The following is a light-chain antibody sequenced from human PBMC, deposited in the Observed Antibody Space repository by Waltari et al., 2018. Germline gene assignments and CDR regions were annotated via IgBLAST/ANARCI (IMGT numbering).Light chain of an antibody. CDR1: QGISSA. Sequence: DIQLTQSPSFLSASVGDRVAITCRASQGISSALGWYQQKPGKAPKLLIYAASTLQSGVPSRFSGSGSGTEFTLTISSLQPEDFATYYCQQHNSYPLTLGGGTKVEIK. CDR2: AAS. V-gene: IGKV1-9*01. J-gene: IGKJ4*01. CDR3: QQHNSYPLT.